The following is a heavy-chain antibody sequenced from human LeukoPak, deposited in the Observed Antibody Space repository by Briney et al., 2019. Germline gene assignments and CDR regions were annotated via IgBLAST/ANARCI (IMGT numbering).Heavy chain of an antibody. CDR2: ISSSGSTI. D-gene: IGHD6-6*01. CDR3: ARDQMVTQRSSPTFDP. CDR1: GFTFSDYY. J-gene: IGHJ5*02. V-gene: IGHV3-11*01. Sequence: PGGSLRLSCAASGFTFSDYYMSWIRQAPGKGLEWVSYISSSGSTIYYADSVKGRFTISRDNAKGSLYLQMNSLRAEDTAVYYCARDQMVTQRSSPTFDPWGQGTLVTVSS.